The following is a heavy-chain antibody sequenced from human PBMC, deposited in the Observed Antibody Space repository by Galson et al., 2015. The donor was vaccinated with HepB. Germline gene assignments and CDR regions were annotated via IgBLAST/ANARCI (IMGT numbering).Heavy chain of an antibody. J-gene: IGHJ4*02. V-gene: IGHV3-30*04. Sequence: SLRLSCAASGFTFSSYAMHWVRQAPGKGLERVAVISYDGSNKYYADSVKGRFTISRDNSKNTLYLQMNSLRAEDTAVYYCAREQGSITTIDPFDYWGQGTLATVSS. CDR1: GFTFSSYA. CDR2: ISYDGSNK. CDR3: AREQGSITTIDPFDY. D-gene: IGHD3-22*01.